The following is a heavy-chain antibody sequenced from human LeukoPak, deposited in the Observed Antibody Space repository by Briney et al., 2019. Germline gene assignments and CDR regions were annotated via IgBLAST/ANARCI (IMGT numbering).Heavy chain of an antibody. D-gene: IGHD1-7*01. CDR3: ARDGAGTDLDGMDV. CDR1: GFTVSSNY. V-gene: IGHV3-53*01. J-gene: IGHJ6*02. CDR2: TYSGGST. Sequence: PGGSLLLSCAASGFTVSSNYMSWVRQAPGKGLEWVSVTYSGGSTYYADSVKGRFTISRDNSKNTLYLQMNSLRAEDTAVYYCARDGAGTDLDGMDVWGQGTTVTVSS.